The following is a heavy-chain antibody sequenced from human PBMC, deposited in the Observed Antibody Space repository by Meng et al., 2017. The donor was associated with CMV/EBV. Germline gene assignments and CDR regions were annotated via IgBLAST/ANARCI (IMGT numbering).Heavy chain of an antibody. CDR3: ARAQYSSSCDY. D-gene: IGHD6-13*01. CDR1: GRAISSGDYY. CDR2: IYYSAST. J-gene: IGHJ4*02. V-gene: IGHV4-30-4*08. Sequence: QAQVQVCVQALAKPSNTSSFTCTGSGRAISSGDYYWSSYHRPTGQGLEWIGYIYYSASTYYNPSLTSRVTISVDTSKKQYSLKRSSVTAADTAVYYCARAQYSSSCDYWGQGTLVTVSS.